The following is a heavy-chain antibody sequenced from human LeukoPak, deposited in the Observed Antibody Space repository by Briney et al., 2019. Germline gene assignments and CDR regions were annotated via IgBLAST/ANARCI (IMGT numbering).Heavy chain of an antibody. CDR2: IGSSSSYI. CDR3: ARDLRVTTSRSYYYYYGMDV. J-gene: IGHJ6*02. D-gene: IGHD4-17*01. CDR1: GFTFSSYS. V-gene: IGHV3-21*01. Sequence: GGSLRLSCAASGFTFSSYSMNWVRQAPGKGLEWVSSIGSSSSYIYYADSVKGRFTISRDNAKNSLYLQMNSLRAEDTAVYYCARDLRVTTSRSYYYYYGMDVWGQGTTVTVSS.